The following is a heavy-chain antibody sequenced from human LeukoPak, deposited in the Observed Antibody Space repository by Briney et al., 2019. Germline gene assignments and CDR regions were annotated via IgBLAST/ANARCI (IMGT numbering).Heavy chain of an antibody. CDR2: IIPIFGTA. D-gene: IGHD3-22*01. CDR3: ASNYDSSGSYFDY. J-gene: IGHJ4*02. Sequence: SVTVSCKASGGTFSSYAISWVRQAPGQGLEWMGGIIPIFGTANYAQKFQGRVTITADESTSTAYMELSSLRSEDTAVYYCASNYDSSGSYFDYWGQGTLVTVSS. CDR1: GGTFSSYA. V-gene: IGHV1-69*13.